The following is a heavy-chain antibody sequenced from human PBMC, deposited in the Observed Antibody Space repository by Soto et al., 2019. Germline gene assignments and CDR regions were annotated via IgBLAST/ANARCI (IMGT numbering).Heavy chain of an antibody. J-gene: IGHJ6*02. D-gene: IGHD2-2*02. CDR1: GYSISSGYY. V-gene: IGHV4-38-2*02. CDR3: AREGYCSSTSCYRRYYYYYYGMDV. Sequence: SETLSLTCAVSGYSISSGYYWGWIRQPPGKGLEWIGSIYHSGSTYYNPSLKSRVTISVDTSKNQFSLKLSSVTAADTAVYYCAREGYCSSTSCYRRYYYYYYGMDVWGQGTTVTVSS. CDR2: IYHSGST.